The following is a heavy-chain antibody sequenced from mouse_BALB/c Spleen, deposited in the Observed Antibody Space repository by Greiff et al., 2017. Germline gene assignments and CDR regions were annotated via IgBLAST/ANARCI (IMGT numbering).Heavy chain of an antibody. D-gene: IGHD2-3*01. Sequence: DVQLVESGGGLVKPGGSLKLSCAASGFTFSSYAMSWVRQTPEKRLEWVASISSGGSTYYPDSVKGRFTISRDNARNILYLQMSSLRSEDTAMYYCARRIYDGFSYAMDYWGQGTSVTVSS. J-gene: IGHJ4*01. CDR1: GFTFSSYA. CDR3: ARRIYDGFSYAMDY. CDR2: ISSGGST. V-gene: IGHV5-6-5*01.